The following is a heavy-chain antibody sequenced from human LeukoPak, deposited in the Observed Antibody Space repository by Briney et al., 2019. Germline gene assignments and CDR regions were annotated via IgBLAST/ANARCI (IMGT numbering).Heavy chain of an antibody. Sequence: ASETLSLTCTVSGGSISSYYWSWIRQPAGKGLEWIGRIYTSGSTNYNPSLKSRVTMSVDTSKNQFSLKLSSVTAADTAVYYCARDDYYGSGSYYGYWGQGTLVTVSS. D-gene: IGHD3-10*01. J-gene: IGHJ4*02. CDR2: IYTSGST. CDR3: ARDDYYGSGSYYGY. V-gene: IGHV4-4*07. CDR1: GGSISSYY.